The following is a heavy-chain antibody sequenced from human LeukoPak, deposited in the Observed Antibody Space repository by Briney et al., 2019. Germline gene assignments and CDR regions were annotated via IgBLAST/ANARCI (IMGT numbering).Heavy chain of an antibody. CDR3: ARDSYYYGSGSSPGAFDI. J-gene: IGHJ3*02. V-gene: IGHV3-66*01. Sequence: GGSLRLSCAASGFTVSSNYMSWVRQAPGKGLEWVSVIYSGGSTYYADSVKGRFTISRDNSKNTLYLQMNSLRAEDTAVYYCARDSYYYGSGSSPGAFDIWGQGTMVTVSS. D-gene: IGHD3-10*01. CDR1: GFTVSSNY. CDR2: IYSGGST.